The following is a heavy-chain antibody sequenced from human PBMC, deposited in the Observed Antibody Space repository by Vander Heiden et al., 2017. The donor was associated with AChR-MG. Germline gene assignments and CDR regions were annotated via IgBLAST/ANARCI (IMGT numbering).Heavy chain of an antibody. CDR1: GGSISSGCYY. CDR3: ASSPWRASGWFDP. V-gene: IGHV4-31*03. CDR2: IYYSGST. J-gene: IGHJ5*02. Sequence: QVQLQESGPGLVKPSQTLSLTCTFPGGSISSGCYYWSWIRQPPGKGLEWIGYIYYSGSTYYNPSLKSRVTISVDTSKNQFSLKLSSVTAADTAVYYCASSPWRASGWFDPWGQGTLVTVSS. D-gene: IGHD3-3*01.